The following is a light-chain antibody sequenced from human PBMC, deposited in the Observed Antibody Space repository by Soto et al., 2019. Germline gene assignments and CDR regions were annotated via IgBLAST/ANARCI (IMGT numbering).Light chain of an antibody. J-gene: IGKJ2*01. V-gene: IGKV3-20*01. CDR1: QAVTGNY. Sequence: EVVLTQSPDTLSLSPGERATLSCRASQAVTGNYLAWYQQKPGQAPRLLIYGASNRATGIPDRFSGSGSGTDFTLTIIRLEPEDFAVYYCQQCGPSLKYTFGQGTKLEIK. CDR3: QQCGPSLKYT. CDR2: GAS.